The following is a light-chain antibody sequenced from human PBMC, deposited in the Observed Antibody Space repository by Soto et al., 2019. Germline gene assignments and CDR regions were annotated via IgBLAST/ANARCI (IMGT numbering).Light chain of an antibody. J-gene: IGKJ2*01. CDR1: QSVLYSSNNKNY. CDR2: RAS. CDR3: HQYYITPYT. Sequence: DIVMTQSPDSLAVSLGERATINCKSSQSVLYSSNNKNYLAWYQQKPGQPPRLLIYRASTRESGVPDRFSGSGSGTDFTLTISSLQAEDVAVYYCHQYYITPYTFGQGTRLEIK. V-gene: IGKV4-1*01.